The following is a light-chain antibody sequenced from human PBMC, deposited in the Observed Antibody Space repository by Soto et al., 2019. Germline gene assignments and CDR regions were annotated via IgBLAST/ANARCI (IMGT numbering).Light chain of an antibody. CDR2: DAS. J-gene: IGKJ4*01. Sequence: EIVLTQSPSTLSLSPGDRATLSCRASQSVSGYLAWYQQKPGKVPRLLISDASTRPTGIPARFSGSGSGPDFTLTISSLEPEDFAVYYCQKRSDSPLTFGGGTKVEIK. CDR3: QKRSDSPLT. V-gene: IGKV3-11*01. CDR1: QSVSGY.